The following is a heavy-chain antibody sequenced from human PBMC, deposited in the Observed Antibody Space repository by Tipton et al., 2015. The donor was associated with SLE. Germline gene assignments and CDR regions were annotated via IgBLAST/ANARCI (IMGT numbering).Heavy chain of an antibody. Sequence: SLRLSCAASGFIFSDYSMNWVRQAPGKGLEWVSSISSSSRYIYHAESLKGRFTISRDNAKDSLDLQMNSLRAEDTAVYYCAKDLGQATAVSYFFAMDVWGQGTTVTVSS. J-gene: IGHJ6*02. CDR3: AKDLGQATAVSYFFAMDV. D-gene: IGHD6-13*01. V-gene: IGHV3-21*01. CDR2: ISSSSRYI. CDR1: GFIFSDYS.